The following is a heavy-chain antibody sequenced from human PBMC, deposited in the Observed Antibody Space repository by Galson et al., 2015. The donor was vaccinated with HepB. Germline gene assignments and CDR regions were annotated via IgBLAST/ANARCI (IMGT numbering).Heavy chain of an antibody. CDR3: ARTNYYDSRGFPLYYFDY. CDR1: GFSFSTYA. D-gene: IGHD3-22*01. CDR2: ISGSGGTT. V-gene: IGHV3-23*01. Sequence: SLRLSCAASGFSFSTYAMAWVRQAPGRGLEWVSLISGSGGTTYYAASVKGRFTVSRDNSKNALHLQMNSLRAEDTAVYNCARTNYYDSRGFPLYYFDYWGQGTLVTVSS. J-gene: IGHJ4*02.